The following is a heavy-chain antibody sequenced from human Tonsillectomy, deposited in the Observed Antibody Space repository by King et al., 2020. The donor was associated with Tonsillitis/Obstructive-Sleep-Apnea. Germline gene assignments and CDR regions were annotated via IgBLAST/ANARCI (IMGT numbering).Heavy chain of an antibody. D-gene: IGHD4-17*01. Sequence: VPLVQSGAEVKQPGASVQVSCKASGYPFTNYGISWVRQAPGHELEWMGWISAYTGNTNDAQKLQGRVTMTTDTSTSTTYMELRSLRSDDTAVYYCGVSGDYGGYFDYWGQGTLVTVSS. CDR1: GYPFTNYG. V-gene: IGHV1-18*01. CDR2: ISAYTGNT. J-gene: IGHJ4*02. CDR3: GVSGDYGGYFDY.